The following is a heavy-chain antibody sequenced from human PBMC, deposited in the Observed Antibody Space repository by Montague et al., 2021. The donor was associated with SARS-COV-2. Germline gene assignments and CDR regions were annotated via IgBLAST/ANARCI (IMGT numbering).Heavy chain of an antibody. V-gene: IGHV4-34*01. CDR3: ARGRQHFNTLVVVMAGGEYYFDY. D-gene: IGHD3-22*01. CDR1: GGSFSDYF. CDR2: INHRGTS. Sequence: SETLSLTCAVYGGSFSDYFWTWIRQPPGKGLEWIGEINHRGTSNYNPSLKSRVSISVDTSKNQFSLYLGSVTAADTAVYYCARGRQHFNTLVVVMAGGEYYFDYWGQGTLVTVSS. J-gene: IGHJ4*02.